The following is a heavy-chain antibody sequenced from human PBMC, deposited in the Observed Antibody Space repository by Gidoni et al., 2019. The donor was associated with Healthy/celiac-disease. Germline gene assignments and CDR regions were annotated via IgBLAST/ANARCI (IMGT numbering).Heavy chain of an antibody. CDR3: ARDPAFYGGNSLDY. CDR1: GFIFCSYS. CDR2: ISGSSSYI. V-gene: IGHV3-21*01. J-gene: IGHJ4*02. D-gene: IGHD4-17*01. Sequence: EVQLVESGGGLVKPGGSLRLSCAASGFIFCSYSMNWVRQAPGKGLELVSSISGSSSYIFYADSLKGRFTISRDNAKNSLFLQMNSLRADDTAVYYCARDPAFYGGNSLDYWGQGTLVTVSS.